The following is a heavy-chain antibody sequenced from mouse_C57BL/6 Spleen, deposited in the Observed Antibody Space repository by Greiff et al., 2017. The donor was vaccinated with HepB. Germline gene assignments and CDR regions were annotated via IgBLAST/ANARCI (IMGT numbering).Heavy chain of an antibody. CDR3: ASSNDYAMDY. V-gene: IGHV5-17*01. J-gene: IGHJ4*01. CDR1: GFTFSDYG. CDR2: ISSGSSNI. Sequence: EVMLVESGGGLVKPGGSLKLSCAASGFTFSDYGMHWVRQAPEKGLEWVAYISSGSSNIYYADTVKGRFTISRDNAKNTLFLQMTSLRSEDTAMYYCASSNDYAMDYWGQGTSVTVSS.